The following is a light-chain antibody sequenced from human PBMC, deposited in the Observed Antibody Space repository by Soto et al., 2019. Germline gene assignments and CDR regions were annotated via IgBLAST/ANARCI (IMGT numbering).Light chain of an antibody. Sequence: QSVLTQPPSASGTSGQRVTISCSGSSSNIETNYVYWYQQLPGTAPKVLIYRNNQRPSRVPDRFSASKSGTSASLAISGLRSEDEADYYCAAWDGSLSGWVFGGGTKLTVL. V-gene: IGLV1-47*01. CDR3: AAWDGSLSGWV. J-gene: IGLJ3*02. CDR2: RNN. CDR1: SSNIETNY.